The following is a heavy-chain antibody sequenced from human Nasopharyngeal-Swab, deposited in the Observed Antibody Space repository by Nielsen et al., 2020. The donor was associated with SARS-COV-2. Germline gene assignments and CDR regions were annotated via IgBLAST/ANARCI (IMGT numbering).Heavy chain of an antibody. Sequence: GGSLRLSCEASGFTLSDSAIHWVRQASGKGLEWVGRVRSKGNNYATAYSASVKGRFIIFRDDPTNTAYLQMNSLKTEDTAMYYCTRCGGGCYSGRDYWGQGTLVTVSS. D-gene: IGHD2-15*01. V-gene: IGHV3-73*01. CDR3: TRCGGGCYSGRDY. CDR2: VRSKGNNYAT. CDR1: GFTLSDSA. J-gene: IGHJ4*02.